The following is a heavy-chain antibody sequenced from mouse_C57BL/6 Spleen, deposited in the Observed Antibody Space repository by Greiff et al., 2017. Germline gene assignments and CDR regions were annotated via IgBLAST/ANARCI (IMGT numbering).Heavy chain of an antibody. J-gene: IGHJ2*01. V-gene: IGHV1-15*01. CDR1: GYTFTDYE. Sequence: QVQLQQSGAELVRPGASVTLSCKASGYTFTDYEMHWVKQTPVHGLEWIGAIDPETGGTAYNQKFKGKAILTADKSSSTAYMELRSLTSEDSAVDYCTRGSNYYFDYWGQGTTLTVSS. CDR2: IDPETGGT. CDR3: TRGSNYYFDY. D-gene: IGHD2-5*01.